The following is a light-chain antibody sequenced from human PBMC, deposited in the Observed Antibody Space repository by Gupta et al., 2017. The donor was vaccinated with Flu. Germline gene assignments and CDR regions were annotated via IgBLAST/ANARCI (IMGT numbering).Light chain of an antibody. J-gene: IGLJ2*01. CDR1: ATEVGGDV. CDR3: AVGDDSMNGLV. CDR2: SNN. V-gene: IGLV1-44*01. Sequence: RVIITDPGNATEVGGDVVDWDQQHTATTPKLLIYSNNQRPSGIPESFSGSKSGTTGALTISGLQAEEEADYYCAVGDDSMNGLVFGGGTKRTVL.